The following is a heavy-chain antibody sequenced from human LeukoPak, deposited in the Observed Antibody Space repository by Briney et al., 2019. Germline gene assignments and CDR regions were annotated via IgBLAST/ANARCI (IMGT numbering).Heavy chain of an antibody. Sequence: GGSLRLSCAASGFPLTDYYMSWIRQAPGKGLEWVSYITSSGDPIYYADSVKGRFTISRDNAKNSLYLQMNSLRAEDTAVYYCARGHYDLPYWGQGTRVTVSS. D-gene: IGHD3-22*01. CDR2: ITSSGDPI. CDR1: GFPLTDYY. J-gene: IGHJ4*02. V-gene: IGHV3-11*01. CDR3: ARGHYDLPY.